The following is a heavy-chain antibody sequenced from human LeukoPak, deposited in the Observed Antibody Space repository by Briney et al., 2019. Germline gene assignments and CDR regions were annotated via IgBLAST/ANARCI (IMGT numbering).Heavy chain of an antibody. CDR1: GGSLWSFY. CDR2: VHYSGST. V-gene: IGHV4-59*05. Sequence: SEPGSLTCTVSGGSLWSFYWSWLRQPPGKGLEWIASVHYSGSTYYNPSLKSRLTISVDTSKNQFSLELSSVTAADTALYFCARQLYVSGSYYAPMDVWGKGTTVTISS. J-gene: IGHJ6*03. D-gene: IGHD3-10*01. CDR3: ARQLYVSGSYYAPMDV.